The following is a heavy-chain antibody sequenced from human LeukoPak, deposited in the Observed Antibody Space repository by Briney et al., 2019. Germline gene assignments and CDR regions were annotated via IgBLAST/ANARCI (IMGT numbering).Heavy chain of an antibody. CDR3: AKVAAARRAGY. V-gene: IGHV3-23*01. CDR1: GFTFHSYA. D-gene: IGHD6-6*01. CDR2: IIGGGRDT. J-gene: IGHJ4*02. Sequence: GGSLRLSCVASGFTFHSYAMTWVRQAPGKGLQWVSSIIGGGRDTHHADSVKGRFTISRDNSKNTLYLQMNSLRAEDTAVYYCAKVAAARRAGYWGQGTLVTVSS.